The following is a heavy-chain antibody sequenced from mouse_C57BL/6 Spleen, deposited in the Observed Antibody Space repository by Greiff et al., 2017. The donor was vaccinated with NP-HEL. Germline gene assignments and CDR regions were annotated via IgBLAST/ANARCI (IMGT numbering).Heavy chain of an antibody. CDR1: GYAFSSYW. D-gene: IGHD3-3*01. CDR2: IYPGDGDT. Sequence: QVQLQQSGAELVKPGASVKISCKASGYAFSSYWMNWVKQRPGKGLEWIGQIYPGDGDTNSNGKFKGKATLTADKSSSTAYMQLSSLTSEDSAVYFCARPGGDGNFDYWGQGTTLTVSS. J-gene: IGHJ2*01. CDR3: ARPGGDGNFDY. V-gene: IGHV1-80*01.